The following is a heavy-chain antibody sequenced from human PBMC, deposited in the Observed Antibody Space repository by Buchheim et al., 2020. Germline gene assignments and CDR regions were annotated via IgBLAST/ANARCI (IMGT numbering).Heavy chain of an antibody. CDR1: GGSISSSSYY. CDR3: ARQGVNCSGGSCLGIRVYYYYGMDV. J-gene: IGHJ6*02. D-gene: IGHD2-15*01. V-gene: IGHV4-39*01. Sequence: QLQLQESGPGLVKPSETLSLTCTVSGGSISSSSYYWGWIRQPPGKGLEWIGSIYYSGSTYYNPSLKSRVTISVDTSKNQFSLKLSSVTAADTAVYYCARQGVNCSGGSCLGIRVYYYYGMDVWGQGTT. CDR2: IYYSGST.